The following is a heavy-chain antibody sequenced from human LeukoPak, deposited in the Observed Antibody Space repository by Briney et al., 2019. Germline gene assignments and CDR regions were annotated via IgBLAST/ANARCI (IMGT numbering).Heavy chain of an antibody. D-gene: IGHD3-10*01. CDR2: IIPIFGTA. V-gene: IGHV1-69*05. CDR3: ARGEWFGELLTPSSPFDY. CDR1: GGTFSSYA. Sequence: GASVKVSFKASGGTFSSYAISWVRQAPGQGLEWMGRIIPIFGTANYAQKFQGRVTITTDESTSTAYMELSSLRSEDTAVYYCARGEWFGELLTPSSPFDYWGQGTLVTVSS. J-gene: IGHJ4*02.